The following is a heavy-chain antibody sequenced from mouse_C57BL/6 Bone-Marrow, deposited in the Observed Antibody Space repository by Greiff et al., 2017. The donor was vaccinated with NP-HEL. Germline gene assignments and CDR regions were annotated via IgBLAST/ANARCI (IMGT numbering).Heavy chain of an antibody. CDR1: GYTFTDYY. D-gene: IGHD1-1*01. CDR2: INPNNGGT. V-gene: IGHV1-26*01. J-gene: IGHJ4*01. Sequence: VQLQQSGPELVKPGASVKISCKASGYTFTDYYMNWVKQSHGKSLEWIGDINPNNGGTSYNQKFKGKATLTVDKSSSTAYMELRSLTSEDSAVYYCARVITTVVATQGDYWGQGTSVTVSS. CDR3: ARVITTVVATQGDY.